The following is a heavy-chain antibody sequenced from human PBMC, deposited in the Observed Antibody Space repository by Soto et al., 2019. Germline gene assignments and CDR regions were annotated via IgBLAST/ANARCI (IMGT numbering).Heavy chain of an antibody. D-gene: IGHD4-17*01. CDR2: ISSSGDSA. Sequence: GGSLRLSCAASGFIFSTYAMNWVHQAPGKGLEWVSAISSSGDSAYYAESVRGRFTISRDNSINTLYLQMRSLRPEDTAVYYCAHPRGYGVFDAVDIWGQGTMVTVSS. V-gene: IGHV3-23*01. CDR1: GFIFSTYA. CDR3: AHPRGYGVFDAVDI. J-gene: IGHJ3*02.